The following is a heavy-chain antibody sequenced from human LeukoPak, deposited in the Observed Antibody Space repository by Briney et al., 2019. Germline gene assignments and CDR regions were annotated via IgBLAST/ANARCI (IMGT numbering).Heavy chain of an antibody. Sequence: GGSLRLSCAASGFPFSTYWMSWVRQAPGKGLEWVADIKGDGSKTYYVDSMKGRFTITRDNSKNTLYLQMNSLRAEDTAVYYCARDKGDAFDIWGQGTMVTVSS. CDR3: ARDKGDAFDI. CDR1: GFPFSTYW. J-gene: IGHJ3*02. V-gene: IGHV3-7*01. CDR2: IKGDGSKT.